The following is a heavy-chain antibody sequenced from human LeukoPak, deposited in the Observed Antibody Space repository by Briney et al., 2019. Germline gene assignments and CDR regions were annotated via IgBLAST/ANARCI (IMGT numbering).Heavy chain of an antibody. CDR1: GGTFSSYA. CDR3: AREGSVLLLFDY. D-gene: IGHD2-15*01. CDR2: TIPIFGTA. J-gene: IGHJ4*02. V-gene: IGHV1-69*01. Sequence: GSSVKVSCKASGGTFSSYAISWVRQAPGQGLEWMGGTIPIFGTANYAQKFQGRVTITADESTSTAYMELSSLRSEDTAVYYCAREGSVLLLFDYWGQGTLVTVSS.